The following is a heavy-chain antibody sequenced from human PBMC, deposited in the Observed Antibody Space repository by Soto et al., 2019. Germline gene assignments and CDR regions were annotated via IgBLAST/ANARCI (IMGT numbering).Heavy chain of an antibody. V-gene: IGHV4-59*01. J-gene: IGHJ4*02. CDR3: ARAGAATLSDY. CDR2: IYYSGSA. D-gene: IGHD2-15*01. CDR1: GGSISNYY. Sequence: PSETLSLTCTVSGGSISNYYWSWIRQPPGKGLEWIGYIYYSGSANYSPSLKSRVTISVDTSKNQFSLKLSSVTAADTAVYYFARAGAATLSDYWGQGTLVTVSS.